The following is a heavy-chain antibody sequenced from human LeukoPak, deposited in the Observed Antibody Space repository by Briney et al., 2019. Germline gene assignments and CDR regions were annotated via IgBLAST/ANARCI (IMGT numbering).Heavy chain of an antibody. CDR3: AKGLRQYYFDY. Sequence: QPGGSLRLSCAASGFSFSNSDMHWVRHATGKGLEWVSAIGAGADTYYPDSVKGRFTISRDNSKNTLYLQMNSLRAEDTAVYYCAKGLRQYYFDYWGQGTLVTVSS. D-gene: IGHD5-12*01. CDR1: GFSFSNSD. CDR2: IGAGADT. J-gene: IGHJ4*02. V-gene: IGHV3-13*01.